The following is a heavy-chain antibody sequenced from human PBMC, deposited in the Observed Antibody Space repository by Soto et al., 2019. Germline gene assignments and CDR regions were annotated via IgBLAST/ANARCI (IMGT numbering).Heavy chain of an antibody. J-gene: IGHJ4*02. CDR1: GFTFSSYA. CDR3: EKGGVVIVPQDETIDN. V-gene: IGHV3-23*01. Sequence: EVQLLESGGGLVQSGGSLRLSCAASGFTFSSYAINWVRQAPGKGLEWVSGISGSGGSTYYADSVKGRFAISRDNSKNTRSLQINSLREEYTAEYYSEKGGVVIVPQDETIDNLGKGTLVTVSS. CDR2: ISGSGGST. D-gene: IGHD2-2*01.